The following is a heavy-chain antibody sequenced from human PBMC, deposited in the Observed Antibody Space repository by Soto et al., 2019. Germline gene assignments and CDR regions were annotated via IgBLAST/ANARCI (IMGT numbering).Heavy chain of an antibody. CDR1: GFTFFSYG. V-gene: IGHV3-30*03. J-gene: IGHJ4*02. Sequence: SGGSLRLSGAASGFTFFSYGMHWFRQAPGKGLEWVAVISYDGSNKYYGDSVKGRFTISRDNSRNTLYLQMRSLRAEDTAVYYCARGFPSMTYYGEYYFDYWGQGPLVTVSS. CDR3: ARGFPSMTYYGEYYFDY. D-gene: IGHD3-10*01. CDR2: ISYDGSNK.